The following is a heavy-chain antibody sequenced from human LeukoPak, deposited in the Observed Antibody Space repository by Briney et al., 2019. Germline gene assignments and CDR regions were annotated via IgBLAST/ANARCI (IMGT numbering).Heavy chain of an antibody. V-gene: IGHV3-21*01. CDR2: ISSRSSYI. J-gene: IGHJ4*02. Sequence: GGSLRLSCAASGFTFSSYSMNWVRQAPGKGLEWVSSISSRSSYIYCADSVKGRFTISRDNAKNSLYLQMNSLRAEDTAVYYCAGYDSSGYYDYWGQGTLVTVSS. CDR3: AGYDSSGYYDY. D-gene: IGHD3-22*01. CDR1: GFTFSSYS.